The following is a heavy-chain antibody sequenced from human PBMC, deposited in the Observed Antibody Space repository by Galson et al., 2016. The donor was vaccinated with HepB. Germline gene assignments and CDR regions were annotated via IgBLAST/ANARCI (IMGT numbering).Heavy chain of an antibody. CDR1: GGSVSSTSFY. D-gene: IGHD1-26*01. CDR2: IDDSGST. J-gene: IGHJ4*02. CDR3: TRTGGGYGGY. V-gene: IGHV4-61*01. Sequence: SETLSLTCTVSGGSVSSTSFYWSWIRQPPGKGMAWSGYIDDSGSTNYNPSLKSLVTISGDTSQNQFSLPLTSVTAADTAVYYCTRTGGGYGGYWGQGTLVAVSS.